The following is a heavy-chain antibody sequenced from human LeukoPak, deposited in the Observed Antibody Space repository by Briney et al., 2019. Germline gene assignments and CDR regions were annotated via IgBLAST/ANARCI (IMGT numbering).Heavy chain of an antibody. CDR3: ARGGYYFGAPGYFQH. V-gene: IGHV1-18*01. CDR2: ISAYNGNT. Sequence: ASVKVSCKASGYTFTSYGISWVRQAPGQGLEWMGWISAYNGNTNYAQKLQGRVTMTTDTSTSTAYMELRSLRSDDTAVYYCARGGYYFGAPGYFQHWGQGTLVTVSS. D-gene: IGHD2/OR15-2a*01. J-gene: IGHJ1*01. CDR1: GYTFTSYG.